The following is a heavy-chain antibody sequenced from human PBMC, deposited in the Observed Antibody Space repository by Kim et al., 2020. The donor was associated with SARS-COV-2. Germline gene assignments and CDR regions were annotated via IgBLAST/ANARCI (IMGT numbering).Heavy chain of an antibody. CDR1: GFTFGDYA. CDR2: IRSKAYGGTT. Sequence: GGSLRLSCTASGFTFGDYAMSWVRQAPGKGLEWVGFIRSKAYGGTTEYAASVQGRFTISRDDSKSIAYLQMNSLKTEDTAVYYCTRDRLRITIFGVVILFDYYMDVCGKGTTVTVSS. J-gene: IGHJ6*03. CDR3: TRDRLRITIFGVVILFDYYMDV. D-gene: IGHD3-3*01. V-gene: IGHV3-49*04.